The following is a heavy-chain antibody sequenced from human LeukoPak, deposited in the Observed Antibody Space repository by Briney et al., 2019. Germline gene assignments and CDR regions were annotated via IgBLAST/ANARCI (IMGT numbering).Heavy chain of an antibody. J-gene: IGHJ3*02. D-gene: IGHD4-23*01. Sequence: ASVKVSCKASGYTFTSYYMHWVRQAPGQGLEWMGIINPSGGSTSYAQKFQGRVTMTRDTSTNTVYMELSSLRSEDTAVYYCARDSTTVVTPGAFDIWGQGTMVTVSS. CDR2: INPSGGST. CDR3: ARDSTTVVTPGAFDI. V-gene: IGHV1-46*01. CDR1: GYTFTSYY.